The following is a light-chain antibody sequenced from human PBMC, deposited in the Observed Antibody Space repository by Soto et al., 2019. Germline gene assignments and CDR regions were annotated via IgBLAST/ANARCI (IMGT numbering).Light chain of an antibody. CDR2: GAS. J-gene: IGKJ4*01. CDR1: QSVRSSY. Sequence: TQSPDTLSLSPGESATLSCRASQSVRSSYLAWYQQTPGQAPRLLIYGASSRATGIPDRFSGSGSGTDFTLTISRLESEDSAVYYCQHYGSSPGLTFGGGTKVDIK. V-gene: IGKV3-20*01. CDR3: QHYGSSPGLT.